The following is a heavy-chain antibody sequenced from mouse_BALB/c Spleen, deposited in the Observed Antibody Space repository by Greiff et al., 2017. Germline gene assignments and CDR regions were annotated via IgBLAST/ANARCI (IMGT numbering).Heavy chain of an antibody. CDR3: ARSGRRGFAY. V-gene: IGHV1-69*02. CDR2: IDPSDSYT. J-gene: IGHJ3*01. Sequence: QVQLQQPGAELVKPGASVKLSCKASGYTFTSYWMHWVKQRPGQGLEWIGEIDPSDSYTNYNQKFKGKATLTVDKSSSTAYMQLSSLTSEDSAVYYCARSGRRGFAYWGQGTLVTVSA. CDR1: GYTFTSYW. D-gene: IGHD3-1*01.